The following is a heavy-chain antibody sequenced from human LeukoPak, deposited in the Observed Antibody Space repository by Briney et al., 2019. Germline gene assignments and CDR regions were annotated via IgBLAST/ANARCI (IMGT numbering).Heavy chain of an antibody. D-gene: IGHD5-12*01. CDR2: INAGNGNT. CDR3: ARGLDGWLRFDFDY. CDR1: GYTFTSYA. J-gene: IGHJ4*02. V-gene: IGHV1-3*01. Sequence: GESLKVSCKASGYTFTSYAMHWVRQAPGQRLEWMGWINAGNGNTKYSQKFQGRVTITRDTSASTAYMELSSLRSEDTAVYYCARGLDGWLRFDFDYWGQGTLVTVSS.